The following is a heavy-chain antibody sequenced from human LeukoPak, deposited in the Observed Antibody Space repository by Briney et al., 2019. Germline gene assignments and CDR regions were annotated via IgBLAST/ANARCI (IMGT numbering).Heavy chain of an antibody. CDR3: ARPIIYYYYGMDV. J-gene: IGHJ6*04. CDR2: ISSSGSTI. Sequence: PGGSLRLSCAASGFTCSSYEMNWVRQAPGKGLEWVSYISSSGSTIYYADSVKGRFTISRDNAKNSLYLQMNSLRAEDTAVYYCARPIIYYYYGMDVWGKGTTVTVSS. CDR1: GFTCSSYE. V-gene: IGHV3-48*03.